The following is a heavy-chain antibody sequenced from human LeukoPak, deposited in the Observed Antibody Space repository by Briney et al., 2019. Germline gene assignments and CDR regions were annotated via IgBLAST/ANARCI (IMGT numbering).Heavy chain of an antibody. D-gene: IGHD3-3*01. V-gene: IGHV3-21*01. CDR1: GFTFSSYS. J-gene: IGHJ4*02. CDR2: ISSNSSYI. CDR3: AREERITIFGVYSTGFDY. Sequence: GGSLRLSCAASGFTFSSYSMNWVRQAPGKGLEWVSSISSNSSYIYYADSVKGRFTISRDNAKNSLYLQMNSLRAEDTAVYYCAREERITIFGVYSTGFDYWGQGTLVTVSS.